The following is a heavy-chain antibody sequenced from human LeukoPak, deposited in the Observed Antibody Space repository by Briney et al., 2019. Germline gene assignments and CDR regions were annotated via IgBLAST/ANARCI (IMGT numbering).Heavy chain of an antibody. J-gene: IGHJ4*02. CDR1: GFTFSNAW. V-gene: IGHV3-15*01. D-gene: IGHD3-22*01. CDR2: IKSRADGGTT. Sequence: NPGGSLRLSCAGSGFTFSNAWMSWVRQAPGKGLEWVGRIKSRADGGTTDYAAPVKGRFTISRDDSKNTLYLQMNSLKTEDTAVYYCTTLSPLTYYYDSSGYYYSDYWGQGTLVTVSS. CDR3: TTLSPLTYYYDSSGYYYSDY.